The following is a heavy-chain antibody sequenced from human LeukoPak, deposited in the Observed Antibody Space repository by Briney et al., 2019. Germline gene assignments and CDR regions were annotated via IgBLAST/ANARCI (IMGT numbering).Heavy chain of an antibody. V-gene: IGHV4-59*08. CDR1: GGSISSYY. Sequence: RSSETLSLTCTVSGGSISSYYWSWIRQPPGKGLEWIGYVFHTGDTNSNPSLKSRVTVSLDTSTSQVSLRLTSVTAADTAVYYCARHPFATPFDHWGRGILVTVSS. D-gene: IGHD2-15*01. J-gene: IGHJ4*02. CDR3: ARHPFATPFDH. CDR2: VFHTGDT.